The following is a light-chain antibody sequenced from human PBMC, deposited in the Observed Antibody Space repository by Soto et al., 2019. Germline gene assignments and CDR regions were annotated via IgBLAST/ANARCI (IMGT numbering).Light chain of an antibody. CDR1: SSNIGAGYD. CDR2: GNI. Sequence: QSVLTQPPSVSGAPGQRVTISCTGSSSNIGAGYDVHWYQQLPGTAPKVLIYGNINRPSGVPNRFSGSRSGTSASLAITGLQAEDEADYYCQSYDSSLSVYVFGTGTKVTVL. J-gene: IGLJ1*01. CDR3: QSYDSSLSVYV. V-gene: IGLV1-40*01.